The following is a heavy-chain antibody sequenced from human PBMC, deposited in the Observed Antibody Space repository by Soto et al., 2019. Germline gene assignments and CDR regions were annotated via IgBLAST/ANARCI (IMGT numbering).Heavy chain of an antibody. Sequence: PSETLSLTCTVSGASISYGGFSWSWIRQSPGRGLEWIGYIYYSGSTYYNPSLKSRVTISVDTSKNQFSLKLSSVTAADTAVYYCARARGPYDFWSGYYSTDYWGQGTLVTVS. CDR3: ARARGPYDFWSGYYSTDY. V-gene: IGHV4-30-2*05. CDR2: IYYSGST. J-gene: IGHJ4*02. D-gene: IGHD3-3*01. CDR1: GASISYGGFS.